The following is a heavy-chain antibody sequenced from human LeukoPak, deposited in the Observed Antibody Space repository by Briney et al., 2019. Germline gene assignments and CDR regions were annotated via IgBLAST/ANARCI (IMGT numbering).Heavy chain of an antibody. V-gene: IGHV4-34*01. Sequence: SETLSLTCLVYGGSFTDYFWTWIRQSAGKGREWIGEINEYTGDTKYNPSLNSRVSISLEKSKNKFSLELRSVTAADTAVYYCARGRISKIVVVHSFSYGMDVWGQGTTVAVSS. CDR2: INEYTGDT. J-gene: IGHJ6*02. D-gene: IGHD3-22*01. CDR3: ARGRISKIVVVHSFSYGMDV. CDR1: GGSFTDYF.